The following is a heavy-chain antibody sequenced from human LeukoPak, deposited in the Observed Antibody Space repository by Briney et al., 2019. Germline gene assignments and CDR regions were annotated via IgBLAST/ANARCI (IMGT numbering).Heavy chain of an antibody. CDR1: GGSISSSSYY. J-gene: IGHJ4*02. CDR3: ARLLKRGLDY. CDR2: IYYSGST. Sequence: SETLSLTCTVSGGSISSSSYYWGWIRQPPGKGLEWIGSIYYSGSTYYNPSLKSRVTISVDTSKNQFSLKLSSVTAADTAVYYCARLLKRGLDYWGQGILVTVSS. V-gene: IGHV4-39*01. D-gene: IGHD3-10*01.